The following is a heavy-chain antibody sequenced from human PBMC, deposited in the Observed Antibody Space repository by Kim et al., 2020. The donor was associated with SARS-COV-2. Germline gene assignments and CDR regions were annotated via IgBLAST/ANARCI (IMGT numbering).Heavy chain of an antibody. CDR1: GYSFTSYW. CDR2: IYPGDSDT. V-gene: IGHV5-51*01. D-gene: IGHD5-12*01. Sequence: GESLKISCKGSGYSFTSYWIGWVRQMPGKGLEWMGIIYPGDSDTRYSPSFQGQVTISADKSISTAYLQWSSLKASDTAVYYCARRNVVATENYSYYGMDVWGQGTTVTVSS. J-gene: IGHJ6*02. CDR3: ARRNVVATENYSYYGMDV.